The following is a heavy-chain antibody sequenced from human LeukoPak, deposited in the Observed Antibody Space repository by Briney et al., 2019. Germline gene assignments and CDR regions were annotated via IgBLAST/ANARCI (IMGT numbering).Heavy chain of an antibody. V-gene: IGHV1-8*01. Sequence: VSVKVSCKASGYTLTSYDINWVRQATGQGLEWMGSTNPNSGNTGYAQKFQGRVTMTRNTSISTAYMELSSLRSEDTAVYYCARGRGIVVVPAARWFDPWGQGTLVTVSS. CDR2: TNPNSGNT. CDR3: ARGRGIVVVPAARWFDP. D-gene: IGHD2-2*01. CDR1: GYTLTSYD. J-gene: IGHJ5*02.